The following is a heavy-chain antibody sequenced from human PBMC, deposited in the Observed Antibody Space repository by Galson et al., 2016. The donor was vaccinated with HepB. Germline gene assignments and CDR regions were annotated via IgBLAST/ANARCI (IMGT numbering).Heavy chain of an antibody. D-gene: IGHD3-10*01. CDR3: ARVGGSGSYGSTYWYFDL. J-gene: IGHJ2*01. V-gene: IGHV1-18*01. CDR1: GYTFTNYG. Sequence: SVKVSCKASGYTFTNYGISWVRQAPGQGLEWMGWINPYGGNTYYAQKFPGRVTMTTDTSTTTAYMELRRLTSDDTAVYYCARVGGSGSYGSTYWYFDLWARGTLVTVSS. CDR2: INPYGGNT.